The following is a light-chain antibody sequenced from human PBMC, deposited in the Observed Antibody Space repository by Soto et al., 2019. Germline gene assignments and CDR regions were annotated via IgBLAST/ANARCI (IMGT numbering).Light chain of an antibody. CDR1: QSASSSY. V-gene: IGKV3-20*01. CDR2: GAS. J-gene: IGKJ4*01. CDR3: QQYGSSRIT. Sequence: EIVLAQSPGTLSLSPGERATLSCRASQSASSSYLAWYQQKPGQAPSLPIYGASTRATGIPDRFSGSGSGTDFTLTISRLEPEDFAVYYCQQYGSSRITFGGGTKVDIK.